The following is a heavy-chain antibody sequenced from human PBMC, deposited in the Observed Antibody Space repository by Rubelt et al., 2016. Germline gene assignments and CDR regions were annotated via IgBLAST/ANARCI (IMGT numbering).Heavy chain of an antibody. CDR1: GGSFSGYY. V-gene: IGHV4-34*01. D-gene: IGHD6-19*01. CDR3: ARGCLPNVAVAGYYCDC. J-gene: IGHJ4*02. Sequence: QVQLQQWGAGLLKPSETLSLTCAVYGGSFSGYYWSWIRQPPGKGLEWIGEINHSGSTNYNPSLKVWVTILVDTSKNRFSLELGSVAAAGPAVYYFARGCLPNVAVAGYYCDCWGQGTLVTVTA. CDR2: INHSGST.